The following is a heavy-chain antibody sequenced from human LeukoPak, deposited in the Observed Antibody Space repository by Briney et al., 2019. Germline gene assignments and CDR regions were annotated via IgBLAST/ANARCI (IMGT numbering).Heavy chain of an antibody. Sequence: GGSLRLSCAASGFTFTYYAMSWVRQAPGKGLEWVSAISGSGTSTYYADSVKGRFTISRDNSKNTLYLQMNSLRAEDTAVYYCAKPAWSDYSTTYFDCWGQGTLVTVSS. J-gene: IGHJ4*02. CDR1: GFTFTYYA. CDR3: AKPAWSDYSTTYFDC. D-gene: IGHD3-3*01. CDR2: ISGSGTST. V-gene: IGHV3-23*01.